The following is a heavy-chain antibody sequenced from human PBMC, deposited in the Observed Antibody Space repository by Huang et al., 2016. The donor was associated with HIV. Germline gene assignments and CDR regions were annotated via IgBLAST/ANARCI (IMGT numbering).Heavy chain of an antibody. Sequence: QLQLQESGSRLVRPSETLSLTCAVSGGSIISSGYSWSGIRQPPGKGLEGIGYISHSGTASYNPSLKSRVTMSVDTSKDRFSLKLTSVTAADTAVYYCARDLYSSGWHAFDTWGQGTMVTVSS. CDR3: ARDLYSSGWHAFDT. V-gene: IGHV4-30-2*01. CDR1: GGSIISSGYS. J-gene: IGHJ3*02. CDR2: ISHSGTA. D-gene: IGHD6-19*01.